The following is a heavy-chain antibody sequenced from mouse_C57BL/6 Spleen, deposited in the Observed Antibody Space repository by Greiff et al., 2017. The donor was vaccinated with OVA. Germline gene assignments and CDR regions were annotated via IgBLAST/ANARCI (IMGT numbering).Heavy chain of an antibody. V-gene: IGHV2-2*01. CDR2: IWSGGST. CDR3: ASPLYDGYYVYYAMDY. D-gene: IGHD2-3*01. Sequence: VQLQQSGPGLVQPSQSLSITCTVSGFSLTSYGVHWVRQSPGKGLEWLGVIWSGGSTDYNAAFISRLSISKDNSKSQVFFKMNSLQADDTAIYYCASPLYDGYYVYYAMDYWGQGTSVTVSS. J-gene: IGHJ4*01. CDR1: GFSLTSYG.